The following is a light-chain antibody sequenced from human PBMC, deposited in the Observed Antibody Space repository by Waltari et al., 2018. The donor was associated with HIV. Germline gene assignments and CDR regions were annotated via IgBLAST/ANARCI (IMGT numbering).Light chain of an antibody. Sequence: QSVLTQPPAVSAAPGQTVTISCSGRSPHIANNYVSWYQPLPGTAPKLLSYDNKRRSAGMPYRFSGAKSGTSATRAIAGREAGDEADYYCGTWDTSLSAGVFGGGTKVTVL. J-gene: IGLJ2*01. CDR1: SPHIANNY. V-gene: IGLV1-51*01. CDR3: GTWDTSLSAGV. CDR2: DNK.